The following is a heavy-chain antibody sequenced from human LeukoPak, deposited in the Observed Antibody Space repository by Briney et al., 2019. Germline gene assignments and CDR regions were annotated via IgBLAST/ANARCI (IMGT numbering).Heavy chain of an antibody. J-gene: IGHJ4*02. D-gene: IGHD6-19*01. CDR2: IIPILGIA. CDR1: GGTFSSYA. Sequence: ASVKVSCKASGGTFSSYAISWVRQAPGQGLEWMGRIIPILGIANYAQKFQGRVTITADKSTSTAYMELSSLRSEDTAVYYCARRAVAGPSFGYWGQGTLVTVSS. V-gene: IGHV1-69*04. CDR3: ARRAVAGPSFGY.